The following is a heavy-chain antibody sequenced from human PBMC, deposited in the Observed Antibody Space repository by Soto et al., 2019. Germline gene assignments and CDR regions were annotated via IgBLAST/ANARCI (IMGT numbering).Heavy chain of an antibody. CDR1: GGTFSSYA. D-gene: IGHD3-10*01. J-gene: IGHJ6*02. Sequence: QVQLVQSGAEVKKPGSSVKVSCKASGGTFSSYAISWVRQAPGQGLEWMGGIIPIFGTANYAQKFQGRVTVTADESTSTADVELSSLRSEDTAVYYCARTTMVRGVIITELPYYYGMDVWGQGTTVTVSS. CDR3: ARTTMVRGVIITELPYYYGMDV. V-gene: IGHV1-69*01. CDR2: IIPIFGTA.